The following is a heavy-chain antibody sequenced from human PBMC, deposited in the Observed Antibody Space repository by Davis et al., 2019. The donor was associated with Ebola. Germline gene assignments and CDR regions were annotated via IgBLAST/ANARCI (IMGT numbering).Heavy chain of an antibody. CDR1: GGSISSSSYY. CDR2: IYYSGST. CDR3: AKDLRGSLSSGYYLD. V-gene: IGHV4-39*07. Sequence: GSLRLSCTVSGGSISSSSYYWGWIRQPPGKGLEWIGSIYYSGSTYYNPSLKSRVTISVDTSKNQFSLKLSSVTAADTAVYYCAKDLRGSLSSGYYLDWGQGTLVTVSS. D-gene: IGHD3-22*01. J-gene: IGHJ4*02.